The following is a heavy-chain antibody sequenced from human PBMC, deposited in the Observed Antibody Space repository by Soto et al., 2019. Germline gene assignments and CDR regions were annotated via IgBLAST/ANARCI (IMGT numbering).Heavy chain of an antibody. CDR2: GYYGGRT. Sequence: QVHLQESGPGLVKPSETLSLTCTVSGGFINNSAYYWGWIRQPPGKGLDWIASGYYGGRTYYNPSLRSRVTFSSDTSKSRFSRELSSVTAADTAVYYCARHGAYSTSVYYYYGMDVWGQGTTVTVSS. V-gene: IGHV4-39*01. J-gene: IGHJ6*02. CDR1: GGFINNSAYY. D-gene: IGHD6-13*01. CDR3: ARHGAYSTSVYYYYGMDV.